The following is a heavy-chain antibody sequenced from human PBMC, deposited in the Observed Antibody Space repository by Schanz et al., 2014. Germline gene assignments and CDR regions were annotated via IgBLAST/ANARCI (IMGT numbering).Heavy chain of an antibody. CDR3: ARVRSEDYGGMDV. Sequence: QVQLVQSGREVKKPGASVKVSCQASGYTFTGYYMHWVRQAPGVGPEWMGRINPNTGGTQYAQKFQGRVTMTAAKSISTVYMELSRLRSDDTAVYYCARVRSEDYGGMDVWGQGTTVTVSS. V-gene: IGHV1-2*06. CDR2: INPNTGGT. CDR1: GYTFTGYY. J-gene: IGHJ6*02.